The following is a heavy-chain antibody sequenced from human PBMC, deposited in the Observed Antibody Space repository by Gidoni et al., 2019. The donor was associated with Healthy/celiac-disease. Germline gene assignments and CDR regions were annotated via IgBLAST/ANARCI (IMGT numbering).Heavy chain of an antibody. CDR1: GFTFSSYA. Sequence: EVQLLESGGGLVQPGGSLRLSCAASGFTFSSYAMSWVRQAPGKGLEWFSAISGSVGSTYYTDSVKGRFTISRDNSKNTLYLQMNSLRAEDTAVYYCAKDPYGDYVSFDYWGQGTLVTVSS. J-gene: IGHJ4*02. CDR2: ISGSVGST. D-gene: IGHD4-17*01. V-gene: IGHV3-23*01. CDR3: AKDPYGDYVSFDY.